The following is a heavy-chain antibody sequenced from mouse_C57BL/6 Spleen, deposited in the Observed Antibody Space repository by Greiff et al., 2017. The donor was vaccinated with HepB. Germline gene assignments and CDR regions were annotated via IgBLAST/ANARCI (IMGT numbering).Heavy chain of an antibody. Sequence: QVQLQQSGAELVKPGASVKLSCKASGYTFTSYWMQWVKQRPGQGLEWIGEIDPSDSYTNYNQKFKGKATLTVDTSSSTAYMQLSSLTSEDSAVYYCARRRRIVTVFDYWGQGTTLTVSS. V-gene: IGHV1-50*01. D-gene: IGHD2-5*01. CDR1: GYTFTSYW. CDR3: ARRRRIVTVFDY. CDR2: IDPSDSYT. J-gene: IGHJ2*01.